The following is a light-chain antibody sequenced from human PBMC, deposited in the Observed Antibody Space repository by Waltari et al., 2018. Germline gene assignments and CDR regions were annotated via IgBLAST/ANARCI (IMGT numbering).Light chain of an antibody. CDR2: DVS. CDR1: NSNIGCYNY. Sequence: QSALSQPRSVSGSPGQSVPIPCTGTNSNIGCYNYVPWYQPHPGKVPKLTIYDVSKRPSGVPDRFSGSKSGNTASLTISGLQAEDEAHYYCCSYAGRLWVFGGGTNLTVL. J-gene: IGLJ3*02. V-gene: IGLV2-11*01. CDR3: CSYAGRLWV.